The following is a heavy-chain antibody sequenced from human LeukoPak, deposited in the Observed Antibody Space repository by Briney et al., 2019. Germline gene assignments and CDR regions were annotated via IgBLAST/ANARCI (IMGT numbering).Heavy chain of an antibody. J-gene: IGHJ6*04. CDR1: GFTFRSYW. Sequence: PGGSLRLSCAAPGFTFRSYWRHWVRQAPGKGLVWISHIKSDGSTPRYADSVKGRFTISRDDAKNSLYLQMNSLGAEDTAVYYCAELGITMIGGVWGKGTTVTISS. V-gene: IGHV3-74*01. CDR3: AELGITMIGGV. CDR2: IKSDGSTP. D-gene: IGHD3-10*02.